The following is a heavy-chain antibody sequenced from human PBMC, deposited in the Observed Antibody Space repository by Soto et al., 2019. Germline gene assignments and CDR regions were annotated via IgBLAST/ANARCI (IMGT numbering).Heavy chain of an antibody. CDR3: ARVLSVTLFDN. CDR1: GGSISTGGYY. D-gene: IGHD4-17*01. CDR2: IYYSGST. Sequence: QVQLQESGPGLVKPSQTLSLTCTVSGGSISTGGYYWTWIRQHPGKGLEWIGYIYYSGSTYYNPSLKSRVTIAVDTSKNQFSLKLSSVTASDTAVYYCARVLSVTLFDNWGQGTLVTVSS. V-gene: IGHV4-31*03. J-gene: IGHJ4*02.